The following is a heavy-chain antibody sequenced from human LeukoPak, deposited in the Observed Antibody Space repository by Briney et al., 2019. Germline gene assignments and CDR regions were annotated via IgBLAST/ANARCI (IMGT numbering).Heavy chain of an antibody. D-gene: IGHD1-26*01. V-gene: IGHV3-53*01. CDR3: ATQCELNTKLTDY. CDR2: IYSGGST. Sequence: GGSLRLSCAVSGFTVSSNYMSWVRQAPGKGLEWVSVIYSGGSTYYADSVKGRFTISRDNSKNTLYLQMNSLRAEDTAVYYCATQCELNTKLTDYWGQGTLVTVSS. CDR1: GFTVSSNY. J-gene: IGHJ4*02.